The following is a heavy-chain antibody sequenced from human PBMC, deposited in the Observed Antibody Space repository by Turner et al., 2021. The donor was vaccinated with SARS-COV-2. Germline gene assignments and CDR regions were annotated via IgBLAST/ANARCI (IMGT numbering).Heavy chain of an antibody. V-gene: IGHV1-2*02. CDR1: GYTFTGYY. CDR2: INPNSGGT. D-gene: IGHD1-1*01. Sequence: QVQLVQSGAEVKKPGASVKVSCKASGYTFTGYYMHWVRQAPGQGLEWMGWINPNSGGTHYAQKFQGRVTMTRDTSISTAYMELSRLRSDDTAVYYCAGVPNESELTLDYWGQGTLVTVSS. CDR3: AGVPNESELTLDY. J-gene: IGHJ4*02.